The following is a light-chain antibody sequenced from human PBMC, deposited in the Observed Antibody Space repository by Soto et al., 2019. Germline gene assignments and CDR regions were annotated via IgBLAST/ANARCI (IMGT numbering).Light chain of an antibody. V-gene: IGKV1-5*03. Sequence: DIQMTQSPSTLSASVGDRVTITCRASQSISSWLAWYQQKPGKAPKLLIYKASSLESGVPSRFSGSGSGTEFTLTISSLEPDDFATYYCQQYSSYSRTFGPGTKVDI. J-gene: IGKJ3*01. CDR2: KAS. CDR1: QSISSW. CDR3: QQYSSYSRT.